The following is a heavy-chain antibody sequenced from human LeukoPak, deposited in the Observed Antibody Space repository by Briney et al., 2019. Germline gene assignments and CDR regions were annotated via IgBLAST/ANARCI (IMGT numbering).Heavy chain of an antibody. Sequence: SETLSLTCTVSGGSISSYCWSWIRQPPGKGLEWIGYIYYSGSTNYNPSLKSRVTISVDTSKNQFSLKLSSVTAADTAVYYCARVGANYDFWSGYPYYFDYWGQGTLVTVSS. V-gene: IGHV4-59*01. CDR3: ARVGANYDFWSGYPYYFDY. CDR2: IYYSGST. D-gene: IGHD3-3*01. CDR1: GGSISSYC. J-gene: IGHJ4*02.